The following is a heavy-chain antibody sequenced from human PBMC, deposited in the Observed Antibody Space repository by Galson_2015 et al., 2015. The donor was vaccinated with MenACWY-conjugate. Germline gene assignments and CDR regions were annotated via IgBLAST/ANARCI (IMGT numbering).Heavy chain of an antibody. J-gene: IGHJ4*02. CDR1: GYTFTGYW. V-gene: IGHV5-51*01. CDR3: GRLNAYGPFDN. CDR2: IHPADSDT. Sequence: QSGAEVKKPGESLQISCRGSGYTFTGYWIGWVRQMPGRGLEWLGVIHPADSDTKYGPSFEGQGTLLADQYLSTAYLQWSSLKASDTAMYYCGRLNAYGPFDNWGQGTLVTV. D-gene: IGHD2-8*01.